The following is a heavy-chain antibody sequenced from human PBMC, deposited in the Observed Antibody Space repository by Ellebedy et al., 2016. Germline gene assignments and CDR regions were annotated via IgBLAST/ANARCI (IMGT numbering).Heavy chain of an antibody. CDR1: GFTFSNAW. CDR2: IKSKTDGGAA. J-gene: IGHJ4*02. Sequence: GESLKISCAASGFTFSNAWMHWVRQAPGKGLEWVGRIKSKTDGGAADYAAPVKGRFTISRDDSKNTLYLQMNSLKTEDTAVYFCTTVYRYNYDSVWGQGTLVTVSS. D-gene: IGHD5-18*01. CDR3: TTVYRYNYDSV. V-gene: IGHV3-15*01.